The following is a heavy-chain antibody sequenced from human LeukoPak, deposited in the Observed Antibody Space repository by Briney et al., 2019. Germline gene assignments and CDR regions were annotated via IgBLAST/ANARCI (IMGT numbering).Heavy chain of an antibody. CDR1: GGSISSGGYY. V-gene: IGHV4-31*03. Sequence: PSETLSLTCTVSGGSISSGGYYWSWIRQHPGKGLEWIGYIYYSGSTYYNPSLKSRVTISVDTSKNQFSLKLSSVTAADTAVYYCAREGIVGATITHWFGPWGQGTLVTVSS. J-gene: IGHJ5*02. CDR2: IYYSGST. D-gene: IGHD1-26*01. CDR3: AREGIVGATITHWFGP.